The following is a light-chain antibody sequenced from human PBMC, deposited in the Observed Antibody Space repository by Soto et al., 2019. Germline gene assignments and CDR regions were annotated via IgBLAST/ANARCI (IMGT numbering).Light chain of an antibody. CDR2: GAT. J-gene: IGKJ1*01. CDR3: QQYKNWPRT. Sequence: DIVMPQSPATLSVSPGARATLSCRASQSVSILLAWYQQKPARAPRLLMHGATTRATGIPARFSGSGSGTEFTLTISRLQPEDFAVYFCQQYKNWPRTFGQGTKVEIK. V-gene: IGKV3-15*01. CDR1: QSVSIL.